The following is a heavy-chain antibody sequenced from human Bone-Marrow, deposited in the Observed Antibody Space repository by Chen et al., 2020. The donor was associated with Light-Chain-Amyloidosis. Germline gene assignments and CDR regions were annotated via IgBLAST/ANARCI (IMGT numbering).Heavy chain of an antibody. CDR3: ATGQLSAAGTGYYFDY. CDR2: LWCAGSNN. J-gene: IGHJ4*02. Sequence: QVQLVESGGGVVQPGRSLRLSCAASGFTFSSYGMHWVRQAPGKGLGWVAGLWCAGSNNNYPGSEKGRFTISRDNSXHTLYIXXXXXXAEDTAVYHCATGQLSAAGTGYYFDYWGQGTLVTVSS. CDR1: GFTFSSYG. V-gene: IGHV3-33*01. D-gene: IGHD6-13*01.